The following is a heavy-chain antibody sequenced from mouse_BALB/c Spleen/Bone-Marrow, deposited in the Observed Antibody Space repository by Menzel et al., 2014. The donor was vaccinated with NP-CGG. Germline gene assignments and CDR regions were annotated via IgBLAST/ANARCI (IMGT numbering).Heavy chain of an antibody. CDR2: IYPGNGDT. CDR3: ARXXXXXXXXXXX. CDR1: GYTFTSYN. J-gene: IGHJ2*01. Sequence: QVQLQQSGAELVKPGASVKMSCKASGYTFTSYNMHWVKQTPGQGLEWIGTIYPGNGDTSYNQKFKGKATLTADKSSSTAYMQLSSLTXEXSAVYYCARXXXXXXXXXXXWGQGTXLTXSS. V-gene: IGHV1-12*01.